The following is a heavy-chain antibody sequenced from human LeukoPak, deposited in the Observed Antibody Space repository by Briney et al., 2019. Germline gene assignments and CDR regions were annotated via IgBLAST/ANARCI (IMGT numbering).Heavy chain of an antibody. CDR1: GFTFTSSP. CDR3: AASPGEVAGDFDY. Sequence: SVKVSCKASGFTFTSSPVQWLRQARGQRLEWIGWIVVGSGNTNYAQKFQERVTITRDMSTSTAYMELSSLRSEDTAVYYCAASPGEVAGDFDYWGQGTLVTVSS. J-gene: IGHJ4*02. D-gene: IGHD6-19*01. CDR2: IVVGSGNT. V-gene: IGHV1-58*01.